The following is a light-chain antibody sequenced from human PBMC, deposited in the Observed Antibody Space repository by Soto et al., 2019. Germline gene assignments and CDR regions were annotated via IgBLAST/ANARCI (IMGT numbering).Light chain of an antibody. CDR2: EVS. Sequence: SVLTQPPSASGSPGQSVTISCTGTSSDVGGYNYVSWYQQHPGKVPKLMICEVSKRPSGVPDRFSGSKSGNTASLTVSGLQADDDADYYSSSYAVSNYVFGTGTNVTVL. CDR1: SSDVGGYNY. CDR3: SSYAVSNYV. J-gene: IGLJ1*01. V-gene: IGLV2-8*01.